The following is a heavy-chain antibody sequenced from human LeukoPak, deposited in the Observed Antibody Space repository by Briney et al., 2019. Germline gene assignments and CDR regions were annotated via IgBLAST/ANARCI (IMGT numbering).Heavy chain of an antibody. Sequence: GGSLRLSCAASGFTFDDYGMSWVRQAPGKGLEWVSGINWNGGSTGYADSVKGRFTISRDNAKNSLYLQMNSLRAEDTALYHCARHMVRGVNYYYYYYMDVWGKGTTVTISS. CDR1: GFTFDDYG. D-gene: IGHD3-10*01. V-gene: IGHV3-20*01. CDR2: INWNGGST. J-gene: IGHJ6*03. CDR3: ARHMVRGVNYYYYYYMDV.